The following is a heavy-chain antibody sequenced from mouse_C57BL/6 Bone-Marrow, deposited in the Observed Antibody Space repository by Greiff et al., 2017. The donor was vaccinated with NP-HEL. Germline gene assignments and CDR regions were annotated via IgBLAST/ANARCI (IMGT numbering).Heavy chain of an antibody. CDR2: IWSGGST. Sequence: VMLVESGPGLVQPSQSLSITCTVSGFSLTSYGVHWVRQSPGKGLEWLGVIWSGGSTDYNAAFISRLSISNDNSKSQVFFKMNSLQADDTAIYYCARKGNYSNLYYAMDYLGQGTSVTVSS. CDR3: ARKGNYSNLYYAMDY. CDR1: GFSLTSYG. D-gene: IGHD2-5*01. V-gene: IGHV2-2*01. J-gene: IGHJ4*01.